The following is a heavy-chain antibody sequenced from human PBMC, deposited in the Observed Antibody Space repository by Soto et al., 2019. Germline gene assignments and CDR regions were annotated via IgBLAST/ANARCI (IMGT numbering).Heavy chain of an antibody. V-gene: IGHV1-2*04. CDR3: ARGTPYDSSGWYFFDY. Sequence: ASVKVSCKASGYTFTGYYMHWVRQAPGQGLEWMGWINPNSGGTNYAQKFQGWGTMTRDTSISTAYMELSRLRSDDTAVYYCARGTPYDSSGWYFFDYWGQGTLVTVSS. CDR2: INPNSGGT. CDR1: GYTFTGYY. D-gene: IGHD6-19*01. J-gene: IGHJ4*02.